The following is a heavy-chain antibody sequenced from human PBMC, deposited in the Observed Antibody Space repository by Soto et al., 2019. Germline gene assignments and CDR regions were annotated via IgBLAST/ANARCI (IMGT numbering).Heavy chain of an antibody. CDR1: GYTFTSYG. J-gene: IGHJ6*02. Sequence: QVQLVQSGAEVKKPGASVKVSCKASGYTFTSYGISWVRQAPGQGLEWMGWISAYNGNTNYAQKLQGRVTMTTDTSMSTAYKELRRLRSADTAAYYCAGDLEGLVMVRGVIIHATNEYRMDVWGQGTTVPVSS. D-gene: IGHD3-10*01. CDR3: AGDLEGLVMVRGVIIHATNEYRMDV. CDR2: ISAYNGNT. V-gene: IGHV1-18*01.